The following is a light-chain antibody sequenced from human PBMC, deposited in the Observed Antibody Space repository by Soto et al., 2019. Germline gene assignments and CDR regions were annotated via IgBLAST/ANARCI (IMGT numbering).Light chain of an antibody. J-gene: IGKJ1*01. Sequence: EIGLTQSPGTLSFSPGGRATLSCRASHSVSSSYLAWYQQKPGQAPRLLIYGASSRATGIPDRFSGSGSGTDFTLTISRLEPEDFAVYYCQQYGSSPKTFGQGTKVDIK. CDR1: HSVSSSY. CDR2: GAS. CDR3: QQYGSSPKT. V-gene: IGKV3-20*01.